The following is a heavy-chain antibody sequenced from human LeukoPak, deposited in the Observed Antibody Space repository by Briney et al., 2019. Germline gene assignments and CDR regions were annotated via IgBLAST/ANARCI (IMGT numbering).Heavy chain of an antibody. CDR2: ISAYNGNT. Sequence: ASVKVSCKASGYTFTSYGISWVRQAPGQGLEWMGWISAYNGNTNYAQKLQGRVTMTTDTSTSTAYMELRSLRSGDTAVYYCARVYGWVTANWYFDLWGRGTLVTVSS. J-gene: IGHJ2*01. D-gene: IGHD2-21*02. CDR1: GYTFTSYG. CDR3: ARVYGWVTANWYFDL. V-gene: IGHV1-18*01.